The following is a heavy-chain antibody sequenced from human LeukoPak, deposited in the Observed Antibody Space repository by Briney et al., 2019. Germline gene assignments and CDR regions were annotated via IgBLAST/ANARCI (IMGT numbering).Heavy chain of an antibody. CDR1: GGSISSSNW. Sequence: SETLSLTCAVSGGSISSSNWWSWIRQPPGKGLEWIGYIYDSGSTNYNPSLKSRVTISVDTSKNQFSLKLSSVTAADTAVYYCARVTRRFVAALPDYWGQGTLVTVSS. CDR3: ARVTRRFVAALPDY. J-gene: IGHJ4*02. V-gene: IGHV4-4*02. CDR2: IYDSGST. D-gene: IGHD6-6*01.